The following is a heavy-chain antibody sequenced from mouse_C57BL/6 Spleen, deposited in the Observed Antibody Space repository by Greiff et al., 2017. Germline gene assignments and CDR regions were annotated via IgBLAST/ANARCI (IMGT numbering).Heavy chain of an antibody. V-gene: IGHV1-7*01. CDR3: ARPLLGQYYFDY. CDR2: INPSSGYT. J-gene: IGHJ2*01. D-gene: IGHD4-1*01. Sequence: LQESGAELAKPGASVKLSCKASGYTFTSYWMHWAKQRPGQGLEWIGYINPSSGYTKYNQKFKDKATLTADKSSSTAYIQLSSLTLEDSAVDYCARPLLGQYYFDYWGQGTTLTDSS. CDR1: GYTFTSYW.